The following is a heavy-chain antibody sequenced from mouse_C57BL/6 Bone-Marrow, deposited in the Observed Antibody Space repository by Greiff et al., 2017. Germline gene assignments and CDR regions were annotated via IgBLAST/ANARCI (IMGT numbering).Heavy chain of an antibody. J-gene: IGHJ4*01. V-gene: IGHV5-4*03. Sequence: EVKVVESGGGLVKPGGSLKLSCAASGFTFSSYAMSWVRQTPEKRLEWVATISDGGSYTYYPDNVKGRFTISRDNAKNNRYLQMSHLKSEDTAMYYCARSTTVGYAMDYWGQGTSVTVSS. CDR2: ISDGGSYT. CDR1: GFTFSSYA. CDR3: ARSTTVGYAMDY. D-gene: IGHD1-1*01.